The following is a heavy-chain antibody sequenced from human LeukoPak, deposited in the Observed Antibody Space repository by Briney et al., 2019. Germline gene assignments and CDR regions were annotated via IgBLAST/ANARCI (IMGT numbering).Heavy chain of an antibody. CDR1: GYTLTDYG. CDR3: ARGEALSSGHGSFDY. D-gene: IGHD3-10*02. CDR2: ISGYNGNT. Sequence: ASVKVSCKASGYTLTDYGISWVRQAPGQGLEWMGWISGYNGNTNYAQKLQGRVTMTTDTSTSTAYMELRSLSSDDTAVYYCARGEALSSGHGSFDYWGQGTLVTVSS. J-gene: IGHJ4*02. V-gene: IGHV1-18*01.